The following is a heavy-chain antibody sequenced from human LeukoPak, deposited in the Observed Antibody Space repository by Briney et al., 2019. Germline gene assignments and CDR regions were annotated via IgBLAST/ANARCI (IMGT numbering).Heavy chain of an antibody. CDR2: ISGSGGST. CDR1: GFTFSSYA. J-gene: IGHJ4*02. V-gene: IGHV3-23*01. D-gene: IGHD4-17*01. Sequence: GGSLRLSCAASGFTFSSYAMSWVRQAPGEGMEWVSAISGSGGSTYYADSVKGRFTISRDNSKNTLYLQMNSLRAEDTAVYYCAEDGRNYGEDLERYYFDYWGQGTLVTVSS. CDR3: AEDGRNYGEDLERYYFDY.